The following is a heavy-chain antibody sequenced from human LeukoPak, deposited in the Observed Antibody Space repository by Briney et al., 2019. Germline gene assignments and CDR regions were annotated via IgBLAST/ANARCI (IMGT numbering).Heavy chain of an antibody. J-gene: IGHJ4*02. CDR1: GFTVSSNY. CDR3: ARDTGGGGYFDY. CDR2: IYSGGST. Sequence: GGSLRLSCAAAGFTVSSNYMSWVRQAPGKGPEWVSVIYSGGSTYYADSVKGRFTISRDNSKNTLYLQMNSLRAEDTAVYYCARDTGGGGYFDYWGQGTLVTVSS. D-gene: IGHD2-8*02. V-gene: IGHV3-66*01.